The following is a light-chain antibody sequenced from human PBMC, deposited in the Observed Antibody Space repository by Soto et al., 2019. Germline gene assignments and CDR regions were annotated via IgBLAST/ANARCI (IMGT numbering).Light chain of an antibody. V-gene: IGLV2-23*01. CDR3: CSYAGSSTYV. Sequence: QSALTQPASVSGSPGQSITISCTGTSSDVGGYNLVSWYQQHPGKAPKLLIYEGSKRPLGVSNRFSGSKSGNTASLTISGLQAEDEADYYCCSYAGSSTYVFGTGTKLTVL. CDR2: EGS. CDR1: SSDVGGYNL. J-gene: IGLJ1*01.